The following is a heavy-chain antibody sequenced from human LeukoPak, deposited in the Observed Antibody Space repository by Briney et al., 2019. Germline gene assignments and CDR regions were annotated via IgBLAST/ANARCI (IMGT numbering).Heavy chain of an antibody. D-gene: IGHD4-23*01. CDR3: ARSDPPPRWGVLDV. CDR1: GYTFIDYY. Sequence: ASVKVSCKASGYTFIDYYMHWVRQAPGQGLEWMGWINLNGGGTNYAQKFQGRVTMTRDTSINTAYMELRSLISDDTAVYYCARSDPPPRWGVLDVWGQGTTVTVSS. V-gene: IGHV1-2*02. J-gene: IGHJ6*02. CDR2: INLNGGGT.